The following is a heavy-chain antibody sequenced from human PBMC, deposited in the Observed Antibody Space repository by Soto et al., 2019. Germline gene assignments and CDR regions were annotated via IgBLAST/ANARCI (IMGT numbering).Heavy chain of an antibody. CDR3: AKDMGYSSSWYWDSAGYDY. J-gene: IGHJ4*02. CDR2: ISGSGGST. CDR1: GFTFSSYA. Sequence: GGSLRLSCAASGFTFSSYAMSWVRQAPGKGLEWVSAISGSGGSTYYADSVKGRFTISRDNSKNTLYLQMNSLRAEDTAVYYCAKDMGYSSSWYWDSAGYDYWGQGTLVTVSS. V-gene: IGHV3-23*01. D-gene: IGHD6-13*01.